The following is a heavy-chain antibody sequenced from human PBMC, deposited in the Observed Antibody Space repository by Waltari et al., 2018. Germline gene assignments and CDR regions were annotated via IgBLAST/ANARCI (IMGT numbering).Heavy chain of an antibody. Sequence: EVQLVESGGGLVQPGGSLRLSCAASGFTFSSYSMNWVRQAPGKGLEWVSAISGSGGSTYYADSVKGRFTISRDNSKNTLYLQMNSLRAEDTAVYYCAKDRIYGSGSYCFDYWGQGTLVTVSS. CDR3: AKDRIYGSGSYCFDY. J-gene: IGHJ4*02. V-gene: IGHV3-23*04. CDR2: ISGSGGST. D-gene: IGHD3-10*01. CDR1: GFTFSSYS.